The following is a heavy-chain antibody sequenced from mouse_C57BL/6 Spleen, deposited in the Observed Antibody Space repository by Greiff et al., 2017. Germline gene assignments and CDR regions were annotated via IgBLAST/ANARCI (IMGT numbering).Heavy chain of an antibody. J-gene: IGHJ2*01. Sequence: EVQLQQSGPVLVKPGASVKMSCKASGYTFTDYYMNWVKQSHGKSLEWIGVINPYNGGTSYNQKFKGKATLTVDKSSSTAYMELNSLTSEDSAVYYCARSRDSSGYLDYWGQGTTLTVSS. CDR3: ARSRDSSGYLDY. D-gene: IGHD3-2*02. V-gene: IGHV1-19*01. CDR1: GYTFTDYY. CDR2: INPYNGGT.